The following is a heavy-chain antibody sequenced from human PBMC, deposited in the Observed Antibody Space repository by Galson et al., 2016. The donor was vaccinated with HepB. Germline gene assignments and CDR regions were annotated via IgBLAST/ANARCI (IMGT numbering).Heavy chain of an antibody. CDR1: GYPFSGYY. V-gene: IGHV1-2*02. D-gene: IGHD2-8*01. CDR3: TRPEVTGGYYRGLDV. J-gene: IGHJ6*02. Sequence: SVKVSCKASGYPFSGYYMHWVRQAPGQGLEWMGWINPNRGGTSYSQKFQGRVTMTRDKSISTAYMELSRLRSDDTAVYYCTRPEVTGGYYRGLDVWGQGTTVTVSS. CDR2: INPNRGGT.